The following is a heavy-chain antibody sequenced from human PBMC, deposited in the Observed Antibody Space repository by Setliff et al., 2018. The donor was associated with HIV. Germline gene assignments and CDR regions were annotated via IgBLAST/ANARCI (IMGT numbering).Heavy chain of an antibody. J-gene: IGHJ4*01. CDR1: GFTFNTYA. D-gene: IGHD2-15*01. CDR3: AKDGISGGAYPPYYFDY. CDR2: ISGSGGST. V-gene: IGHV3-23*01. Sequence: GGSLRLSCAASGFTFNTYAMSWVRQAPGKGLEWVSVISGSGGSTFYADSVKGRFTISRDNSKDTLYLQMNGLRVEDTAVYYCAKDGISGGAYPPYYFDYWGHGTLVTVSS.